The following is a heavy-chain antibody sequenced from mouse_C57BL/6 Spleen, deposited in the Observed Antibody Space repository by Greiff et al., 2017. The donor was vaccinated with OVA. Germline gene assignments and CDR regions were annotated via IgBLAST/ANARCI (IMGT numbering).Heavy chain of an antibody. D-gene: IGHD2-5*01. Sequence: VQLQESGAELVKPGASVKMSCKASGYTFTSYWITWVKQRPGQGLEWIGDIYPGSGSTNYNEKFKSKATLTVDTSSSTAYMQLSSLTSEDSAVYYCAKRDYSNYTFAYWGQGTLVTVSA. CDR3: AKRDYSNYTFAY. V-gene: IGHV1-55*01. J-gene: IGHJ3*01. CDR2: IYPGSGST. CDR1: GYTFTSYW.